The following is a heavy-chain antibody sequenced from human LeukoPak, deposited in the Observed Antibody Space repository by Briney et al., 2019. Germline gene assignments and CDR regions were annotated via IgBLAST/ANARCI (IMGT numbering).Heavy chain of an antibody. Sequence: GGSLRLSCAASGFTFSSYAMSWVRQAPGKGLEWVSAISGSGGSTYYADSVKGRFTISRDNSKNTLYLQMNSLRAEDTAVYYCANMGELRYFGYWGQGTLVTVSS. CDR1: GFTFSSYA. V-gene: IGHV3-23*01. CDR2: ISGSGGST. CDR3: ANMGELRYFGY. J-gene: IGHJ4*02. D-gene: IGHD1-26*01.